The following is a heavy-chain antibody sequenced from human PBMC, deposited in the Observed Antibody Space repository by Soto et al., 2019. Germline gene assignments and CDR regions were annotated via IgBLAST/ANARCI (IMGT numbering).Heavy chain of an antibody. V-gene: IGHV4-31*03. D-gene: IGHD3-9*01. CDR2: IFYSGTT. CDR3: ARSFYDLSTATGGHWFDP. CDR1: CGSINTAGYY. Sequence: KPSETLSLTCTVSCGSINTAGYYWNWVRHSPGKGLEWIGYIFYSGTTYYNPSLESRLTMSLNKSKNHFSLRLSSVTAADTAYYYCARSFYDLSTATGGHWFDPWGHGTLVTVSS. J-gene: IGHJ5*02.